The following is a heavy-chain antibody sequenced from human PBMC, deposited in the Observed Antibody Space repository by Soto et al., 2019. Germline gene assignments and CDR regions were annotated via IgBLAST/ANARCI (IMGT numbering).Heavy chain of an antibody. Sequence: QVQLQESGPGLVKPSQTLSLTCTVSGGSISGGVYYWSWIRQHPGKGLEWIGYIYYSGNTHYNPSLTSRVXRSXDXSKNQFSLKLRAVTAADTAVYYCARDGQGRHFSFDPWGQGTLVTVSS. J-gene: IGHJ5*02. CDR3: ARDGQGRHFSFDP. D-gene: IGHD1-26*01. V-gene: IGHV4-31*03. CDR2: IYYSGNT. CDR1: GGSISGGVYY.